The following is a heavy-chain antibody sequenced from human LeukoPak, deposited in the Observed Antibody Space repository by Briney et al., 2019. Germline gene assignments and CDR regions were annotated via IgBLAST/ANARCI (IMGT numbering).Heavy chain of an antibody. Sequence: PSQILSLTCSISGDSVSDNSAAWNWIRRSPSRGLEWLGRTYYRARWYSDYAVSVRSRITITPDTSKNQVSLQLTSVTPDDTAVYYCARVRGTIYYYGLDVWGQGTTVTVS. D-gene: IGHD1-14*01. CDR2: TYYRARWYS. V-gene: IGHV6-1*01. CDR3: ARVRGTIYYYGLDV. CDR1: GDSVSDNSAA. J-gene: IGHJ6*02.